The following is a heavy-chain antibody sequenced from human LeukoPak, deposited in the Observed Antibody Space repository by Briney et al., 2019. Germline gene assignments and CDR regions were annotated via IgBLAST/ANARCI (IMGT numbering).Heavy chain of an antibody. CDR2: IKQDGSEK. J-gene: IGHJ4*02. D-gene: IGHD4-17*01. CDR3: AREDYGDYVVDY. CDR1: GSTFSSYW. Sequence: GGSLRLSCAASGSTFSSYWMSWVRQAPGKGLEWVANIKQDGSEKYYVDSVKGRFTISRDNAKNSLYLQMNSLRAEDTAVYYCAREDYGDYVVDYWGQGTLVTVSS. V-gene: IGHV3-7*01.